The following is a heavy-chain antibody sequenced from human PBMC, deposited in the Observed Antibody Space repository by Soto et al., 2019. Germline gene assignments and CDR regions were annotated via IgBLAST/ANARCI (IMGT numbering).Heavy chain of an antibody. CDR2: ISGSGGRT. CDR3: AKADDFWSGYHIYYYYGMDV. J-gene: IGHJ6*02. D-gene: IGHD3-3*01. CDR1: GFTFSSYA. Sequence: PGGSLRLSCAASGFTFSSYAISWGRQAPGKGLEWVSGISGSGGRTYYADSVKGRFTISRDNSKHTLYLQMNSLRAEDTAVYYCAKADDFWSGYHIYYYYGMDVWGQGTTVTVSS. V-gene: IGHV3-23*01.